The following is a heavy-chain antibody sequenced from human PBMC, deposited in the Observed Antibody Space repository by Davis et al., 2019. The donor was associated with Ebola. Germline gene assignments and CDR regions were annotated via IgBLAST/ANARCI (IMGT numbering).Heavy chain of an antibody. D-gene: IGHD3-3*01. CDR3: ARQDYDFWSGYYSPNWFDP. V-gene: IGHV4-59*08. Sequence: MPSETLSLTCTVSGGSISSYYWSWIRQPPGKGLEWIGYIYYSGSTNYNPSLKSRFTISVDTSKNQFSLKLSSVTAADTAVYYCARQDYDFWSGYYSPNWFDPWGQGTLVTVSS. CDR1: GGSISSYY. CDR2: IYYSGST. J-gene: IGHJ5*02.